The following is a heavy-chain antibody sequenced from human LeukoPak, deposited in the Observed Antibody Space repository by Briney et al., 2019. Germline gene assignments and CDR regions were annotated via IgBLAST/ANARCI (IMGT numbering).Heavy chain of an antibody. D-gene: IGHD4-17*01. CDR1: GFTFRSYW. CDR2: IKQDGSEK. CDR3: ARALVATISSTWTTVTTRGFHY. Sequence: GGSLRLSCAASGFTFRSYWMNWVRQAPGKELEWVANIKQDGSEKYYVDSVKGRFTISRDNAKNSLHLQMNSLRAEDTAVYYCARALVATISSTWTTVTTRGFHYWGQGTLVTVSS. J-gene: IGHJ4*02. V-gene: IGHV3-7*01.